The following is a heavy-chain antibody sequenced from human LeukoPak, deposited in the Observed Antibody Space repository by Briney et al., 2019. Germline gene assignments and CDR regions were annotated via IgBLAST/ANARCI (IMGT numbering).Heavy chain of an antibody. D-gene: IGHD5-18*01. CDR2: INHSGST. CDR3: ARGSGYSYGLSPDY. V-gene: IGHV4-34*01. J-gene: IGHJ4*02. Sequence: KPSETLSLTCAVYGGSFSGYYWSWIRQPPGKGLEWIGEINHSGSTNYNPSLKSRVTISVDTSKNQFSLKLSSVTAADTAVYYCARGSGYSYGLSPDYWGQGTLVTVSS. CDR1: GGSFSGYY.